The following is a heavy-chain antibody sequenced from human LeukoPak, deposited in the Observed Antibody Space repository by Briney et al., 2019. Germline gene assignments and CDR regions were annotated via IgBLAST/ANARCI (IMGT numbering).Heavy chain of an antibody. Sequence: SETLSLTYIFSGGSICCSGYYWDWIRQPPGKGLEWIGNFYYTGSTYYNPSLKSRITISVDTSKDQFSLKLRSVTAADTAVYYCARHSRSGYGDYESAFDIGGQGTMVTVSS. CDR1: GGSICCSGYY. V-gene: IGHV4-39*01. J-gene: IGHJ3*02. D-gene: IGHD5-12*01. CDR3: ARHSRSGYGDYESAFDI. CDR2: FYYTGST.